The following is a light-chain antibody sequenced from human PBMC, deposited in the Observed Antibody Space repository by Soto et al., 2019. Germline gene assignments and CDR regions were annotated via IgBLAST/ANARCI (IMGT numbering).Light chain of an antibody. CDR3: SSYTTSNTRQIV. CDR1: RSDFGRYNY. CDR2: DVS. J-gene: IGLJ1*01. V-gene: IGLV2-14*03. Sequence: QSALTQPASVSGSPGQSITISCTVTRSDFGRYNYVSWYQHHPGKAPKLLIYDVSNRPSGVSNRFSGSKSDNAASLTISGLQPEDEADYYCSSYTTSNTRQIVFGTGTKVTVL.